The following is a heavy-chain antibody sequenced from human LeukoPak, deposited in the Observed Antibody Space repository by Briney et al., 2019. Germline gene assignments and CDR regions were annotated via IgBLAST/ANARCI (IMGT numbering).Heavy chain of an antibody. CDR3: AKHLTNAYYDMIWFDP. D-gene: IGHD3-16*01. Sequence: SETLSLSCSVSGGSMSSHYWSWIWQPPGKGLEWIGYIYYSGSTNYNPSLKSRVTISLDTSKNQFSLKLSSVTAADTAVYYCAKHLTNAYYDMIWFDPWGQGTLVTVSS. CDR1: GGSMSSHY. J-gene: IGHJ5*02. V-gene: IGHV4-59*11. CDR2: IYYSGST.